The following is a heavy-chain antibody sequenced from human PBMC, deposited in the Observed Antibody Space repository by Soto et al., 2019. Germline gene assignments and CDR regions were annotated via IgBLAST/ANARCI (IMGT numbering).Heavy chain of an antibody. D-gene: IGHD1-26*01. Sequence: QVQLVESGGGLVKPGGSLRLSCAASGFTFSDYYMSWIRQAPGKGLEWVSYISSSSIYTNYGDSVKGRFTISRDNAENSLYLQMNNLRGDDTAIYYCARDREDFTSASPGAFAIWGQGTMVTDSS. CDR3: ARDREDFTSASPGAFAI. CDR2: ISSSSIYT. V-gene: IGHV3-11*05. CDR1: GFTFSDYY. J-gene: IGHJ3*02.